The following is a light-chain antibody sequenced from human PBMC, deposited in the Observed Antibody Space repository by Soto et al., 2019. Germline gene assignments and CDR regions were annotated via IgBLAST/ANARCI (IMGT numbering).Light chain of an antibody. V-gene: IGKV3-11*01. CDR2: DTS. CDR1: QSVTSY. J-gene: IGKJ2*01. CDR3: QQRGNWPLMYT. Sequence: EIVLTQSPATLSLSPGERATLSCRATQSVTSYLAWYQHKPGQAPRLLVYDTSNRATGIPARFSGSGSGTDFTLTIRSLEPEDSAVYYCQQRGNWPLMYTFGQGTKLEIK.